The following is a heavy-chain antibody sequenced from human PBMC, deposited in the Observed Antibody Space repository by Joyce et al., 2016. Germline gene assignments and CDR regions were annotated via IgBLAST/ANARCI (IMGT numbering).Heavy chain of an antibody. J-gene: IGHJ5*02. V-gene: IGHV1-69*01. CDR3: ARGLGVVSGGVT. D-gene: IGHD3-16*02. CDR1: GGTFSSYA. CDR2: IIPIFNTT. Sequence: HVQLVQSGAEVKKPGSSVKVSCKASGGTFSSYAISWVRQAPGQGLEYMGGIIPIFNTTYYAQKFQGRVTITADESTSTACMALSSLRSEDTAVYYCARGLGVVSGGVTWGQGTLVTVSS.